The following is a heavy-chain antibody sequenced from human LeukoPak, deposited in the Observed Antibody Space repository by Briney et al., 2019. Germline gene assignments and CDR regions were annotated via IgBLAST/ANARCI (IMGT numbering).Heavy chain of an antibody. J-gene: IGHJ3*01. V-gene: IGHV3-21*01. CDR2: ISSSGSYI. Sequence: GGSLRLSCAASGFTFSTYGMSWVRQAPGKGLEWVSSISSSGSYIHCAESVKGRFTISRDSAKNSLNLQMDSLRAEDTAVYYCAREGTIVVGDAFDLWGQGTMVTVSS. D-gene: IGHD2-15*01. CDR3: AREGTIVVGDAFDL. CDR1: GFTFSTYG.